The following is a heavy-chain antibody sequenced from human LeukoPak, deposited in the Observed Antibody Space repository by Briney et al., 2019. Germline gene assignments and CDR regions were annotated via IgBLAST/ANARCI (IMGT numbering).Heavy chain of an antibody. CDR1: GFTFSNAW. CDR2: ISHSGDTS. Sequence: GGSLRLSCAASGFTFSNAWMSWVRQAPGKGLEWVSSISHSGDTSDYADSVKGRFTISRDNSKNTLYLHMNSLSAEDTAMYYCRRQFLVGVSWGPGTLVTVSS. D-gene: IGHD5/OR15-5a*01. CDR3: RRQFLVGVS. J-gene: IGHJ5*02. V-gene: IGHV3-23*01.